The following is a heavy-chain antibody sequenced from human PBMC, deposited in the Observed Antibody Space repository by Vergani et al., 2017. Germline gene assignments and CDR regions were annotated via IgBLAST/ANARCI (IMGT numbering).Heavy chain of an antibody. CDR2: IDPSDSYT. J-gene: IGHJ5*02. CDR1: GYSFTSYW. D-gene: IGHD6-19*01. Sequence: EVQLVQSGAEVKKPGESLRISCKGSGYSFTSYWISWVRQMPGKGLEWMGRIDPSDSYTNYSPSFQGHVTISADKSISTAYLQWSSLKASDTAMYYCARRLRLPEQWLGSWFDPWGQGTLVTVSS. V-gene: IGHV5-10-1*01. CDR3: ARRLRLPEQWLGSWFDP.